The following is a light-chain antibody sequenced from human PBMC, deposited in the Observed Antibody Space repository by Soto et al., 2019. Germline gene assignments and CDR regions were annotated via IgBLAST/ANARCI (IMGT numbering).Light chain of an antibody. CDR3: SSYTSSSTYV. CDR1: SSDVGGYNY. V-gene: IGLV2-14*01. Sequence: QSVLTQPASVSGSPEHSTTMPCTGTSSDVGGYNYVSWYQQRPGKAPNLMIYEVSNRPSGVSNRFSGSKSGNTASLTISGLQAEDEADYYCSSYTSSSTYVFGTGTKVTVL. CDR2: EVS. J-gene: IGLJ1*01.